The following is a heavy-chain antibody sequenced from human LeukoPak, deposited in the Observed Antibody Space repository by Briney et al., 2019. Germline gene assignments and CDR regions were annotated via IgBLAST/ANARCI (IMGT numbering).Heavy chain of an antibody. D-gene: IGHD2-15*01. CDR1: GFTVSSNY. Sequence: GGSLRLSCAASGFTVSSNYMSWVRQAPGKGLEWVSVIYSGGSTYYADSVKGRFTISRDNSKNTLYLQMSSLRAEDTAVYYCARTRYCSGGSCFDYWGQGTLVTVSS. CDR2: IYSGGST. CDR3: ARTRYCSGGSCFDY. J-gene: IGHJ4*02. V-gene: IGHV3-66*01.